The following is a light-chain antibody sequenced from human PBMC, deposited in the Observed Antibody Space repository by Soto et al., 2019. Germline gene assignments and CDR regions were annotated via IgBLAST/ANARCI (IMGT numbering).Light chain of an antibody. J-gene: IGLJ2*01. V-gene: IGLV2-23*01. CDR3: SSYAGSTNSVV. CDR1: SNDVGSYNL. Sequence: QSVLTQPASVSGSPGQSITIACTGTSNDVGSYNLVSWYQQHPGKAPKLLIYEGIKRPSGVSNRFSGSKSGNTASLTISGLQAEDEADYYCSSYAGSTNSVVFGGGTKLTVL. CDR2: EGI.